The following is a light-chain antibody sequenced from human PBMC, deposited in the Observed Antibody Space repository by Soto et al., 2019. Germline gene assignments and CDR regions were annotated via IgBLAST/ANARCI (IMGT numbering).Light chain of an antibody. CDR1: QSVSSK. V-gene: IGKV3-15*01. Sequence: EIVMTQSPATLSVSPGESATLSCRASQSVSSKLVWYHQKPGQAPRLLIYRASTRATGIPARFSGSGSGTEFTLTISGLQSEDFAVYYCQQYDNWPPWTFGQGTTVEIK. CDR3: QQYDNWPPWT. J-gene: IGKJ1*01. CDR2: RAS.